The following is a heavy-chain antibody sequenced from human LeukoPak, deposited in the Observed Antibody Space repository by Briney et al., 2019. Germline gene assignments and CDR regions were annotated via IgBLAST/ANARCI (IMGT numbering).Heavy chain of an antibody. Sequence: GGPLRLSCAPSGFSFGDYTMIWLRQAPGKGLEWVSSINWDGSSTDYADSVKGRFTISRDNAKKSLYLQMNSLRAEDTALYYCARLYTYMDVWGKGTTVTVSS. V-gene: IGHV3-20*04. CDR3: ARLYTYMDV. CDR1: GFSFGDYT. CDR2: INWDGSST. J-gene: IGHJ6*04.